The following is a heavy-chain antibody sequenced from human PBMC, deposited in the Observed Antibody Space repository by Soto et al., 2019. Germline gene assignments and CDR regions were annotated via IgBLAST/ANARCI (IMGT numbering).Heavy chain of an antibody. J-gene: IGHJ4*02. CDR3: ARGPNDFWSGDLGPLLDY. V-gene: IGHV3-21*01. CDR2: ISSSSSYI. Sequence: PGGSLRLSCAASGFTFSSYSMNWVRQAPGKGLEWVSSISSSSSYIYYADSVKGRFTISRDNAKNSLYLQMNSLRAEDTAVYYCARGPNDFWSGDLGPLLDYWGQGTLVTVSS. CDR1: GFTFSSYS. D-gene: IGHD3-3*01.